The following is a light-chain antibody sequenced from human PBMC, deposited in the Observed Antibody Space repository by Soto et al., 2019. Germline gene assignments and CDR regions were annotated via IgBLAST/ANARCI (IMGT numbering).Light chain of an antibody. J-gene: IGKJ4*01. CDR2: GAS. V-gene: IGKV3-15*01. CDR3: QQYNNWQLT. Sequence: EIVMTQSPATLSVSPGERATLSCRASQSVSSNLAWYQQTPGQPPWLLIYGASTGATGITARFSGSGSATEFTLTVSSLQSEDFAVYYCQQYNNWQLTFGGGTKVEI. CDR1: QSVSSN.